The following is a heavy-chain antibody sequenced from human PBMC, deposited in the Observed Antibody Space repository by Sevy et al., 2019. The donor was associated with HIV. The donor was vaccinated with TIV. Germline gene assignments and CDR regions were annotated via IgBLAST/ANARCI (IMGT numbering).Heavy chain of an antibody. Sequence: GGSLRLSCAASGFTFQSYEMNWVRQAPGKGLEWVSYISGRGPIIYYADSVKGRFTISRDDVRYSLSLQMDSLRAEDTAVYFCVRGRPVVSRYFCYWGRGTLVTVSS. V-gene: IGHV3-48*03. CDR2: ISGRGPII. J-gene: IGHJ4*02. D-gene: IGHD3-22*01. CDR1: GFTFQSYE. CDR3: VRGRPVVSRYFCY.